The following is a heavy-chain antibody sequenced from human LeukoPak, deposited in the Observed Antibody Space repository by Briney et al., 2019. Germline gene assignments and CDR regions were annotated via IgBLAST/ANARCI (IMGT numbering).Heavy chain of an antibody. Sequence: GGSLRLSCAASGFTFNSYNMNWVRQAPGRALEWVSSITSSGTYIFYADSVKGRFTISRDNAKNSLYLQMNSLGPEDTAVYYCARDPYSGNYGNYYYYYMDVWGKGTTVTISS. CDR3: ARDPYSGNYGNYYYYYMDV. J-gene: IGHJ6*03. D-gene: IGHD1-26*01. CDR1: GFTFNSYN. V-gene: IGHV3-21*01. CDR2: ITSSGTYI.